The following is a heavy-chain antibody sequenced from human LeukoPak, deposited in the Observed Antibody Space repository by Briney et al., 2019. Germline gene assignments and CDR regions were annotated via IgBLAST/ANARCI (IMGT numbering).Heavy chain of an antibody. D-gene: IGHD6-19*01. CDR2: NSCSGGST. J-gene: IGHJ5*02. CDR3: AKDLSSSGWLQGWFGP. CDR1: GFTFSSYA. Sequence: PGASLRLSCAASGFTFSSYAMGWVRQAPGKGLEWVSANSCSGGSTYYADSVKGRFTISRDNSKNTLYLQMNSLRAEETAVYYGAKDLSSSGWLQGWFGPWGQASLVTVSS. V-gene: IGHV3-23*01.